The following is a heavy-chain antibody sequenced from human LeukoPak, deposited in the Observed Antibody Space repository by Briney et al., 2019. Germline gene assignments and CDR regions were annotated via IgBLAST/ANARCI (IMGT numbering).Heavy chain of an antibody. D-gene: IGHD7-27*01. J-gene: IGHJ6*02. CDR2: ISGYNGNT. CDR1: GYTFTSYD. Sequence: GASVKVSCKASGYTFTSYDINWVRQATGQGLEWMGWISGYNGNTNYAQKFQGRLTMTTDTSTSTAYMELRSLRSDDTAVYYCARAPGNLGIYHYGVDVWGQGTTVTVSS. V-gene: IGHV1-18*01. CDR3: ARAPGNLGIYHYGVDV.